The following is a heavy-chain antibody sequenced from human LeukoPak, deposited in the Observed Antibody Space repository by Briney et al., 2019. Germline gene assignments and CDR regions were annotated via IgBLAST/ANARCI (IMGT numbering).Heavy chain of an antibody. CDR3: ARLYQQSKWKYYYYYMDV. Sequence: PSETLSLTCSNSGASFSTNYWSWIRQPPGRGLEWIGYVFDSGSTNYNPSLKSRVTISVDTSTKQFSLRLSSVTAADTAVYYCARLYQQSKWKYYYYYMDVWGKGTAVTVSS. D-gene: IGHD1-1*01. CDR2: VFDSGST. V-gene: IGHV4-59*01. CDR1: GASFSTNY. J-gene: IGHJ6*03.